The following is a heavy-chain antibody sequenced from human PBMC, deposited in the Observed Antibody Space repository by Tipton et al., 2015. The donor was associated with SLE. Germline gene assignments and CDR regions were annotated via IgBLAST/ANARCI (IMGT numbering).Heavy chain of an antibody. CDR2: IYYSGST. V-gene: IGHV4-31*02. Sequence: LRLSCTVSGGSISSGGYYWSWIRQHPGKGLEWIGYIYYSGSTYYNPSLKSRVTISVDTSKNQFSLKLSSVTAADTAVYYCAGERIVGATTDYWGQGTLVTVSS. CDR3: AGERIVGATTDY. CDR1: GGSISSGGYY. J-gene: IGHJ4*02. D-gene: IGHD1-26*01.